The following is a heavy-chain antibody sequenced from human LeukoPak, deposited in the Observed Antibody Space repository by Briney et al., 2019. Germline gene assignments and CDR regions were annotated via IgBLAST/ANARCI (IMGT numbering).Heavy chain of an antibody. Sequence: SVKVSCKASGGTFSSYAISWVRQAPGQGLEWMGGIIPIFGTANYAQKFQGRVTITADESTSTAYMELSSLRSEDTAVYYCARVNADYYGSGSYYKWFDPWGQGTLVTVSS. J-gene: IGHJ5*02. CDR1: GGTFSSYA. CDR3: ARVNADYYGSGSYYKWFDP. V-gene: IGHV1-69*01. D-gene: IGHD3-10*01. CDR2: IIPIFGTA.